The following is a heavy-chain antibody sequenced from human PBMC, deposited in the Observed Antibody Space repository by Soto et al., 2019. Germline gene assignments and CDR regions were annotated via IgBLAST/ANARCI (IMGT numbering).Heavy chain of an antibody. V-gene: IGHV3-23*01. Sequence: EVQLLESGGGLEQPGGSLRLSCVGSGHTFHNYAMTWVRQAPGKGLEWVSGISGSGGSTYYADSVRGLFTISRDDSKNTLYLQMNSLRAEDTAVYYCAKVSMGIVVVPAALNWGQGTLVTVSS. CDR1: GHTFHNYA. J-gene: IGHJ4*02. CDR2: ISGSGGST. CDR3: AKVSMGIVVVPAALN. D-gene: IGHD2-2*01.